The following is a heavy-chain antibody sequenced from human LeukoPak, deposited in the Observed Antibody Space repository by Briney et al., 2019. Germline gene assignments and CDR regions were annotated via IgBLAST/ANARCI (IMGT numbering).Heavy chain of an antibody. D-gene: IGHD6-13*01. J-gene: IGHJ5*02. Sequence: SETLSLTCAVYGGSFSGYYRSWIRQPPGKGLEWIGEINHSGSTNYNPSLKSRVTISVDTSKNQFSLKLSSVTAADTAVYYCARGPTIVYSSSWYGWFDPWGQGTLVTVSS. CDR3: ARGPTIVYSSSWYGWFDP. CDR1: GGSFSGYY. V-gene: IGHV4-34*01. CDR2: INHSGST.